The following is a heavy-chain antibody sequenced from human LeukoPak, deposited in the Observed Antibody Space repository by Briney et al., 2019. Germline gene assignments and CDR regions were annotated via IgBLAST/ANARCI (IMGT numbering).Heavy chain of an antibody. V-gene: IGHV3-74*01. J-gene: IGHJ4*02. CDR1: GFTFSSYW. D-gene: IGHD3-16*01. CDR2: INSDGSST. Sequence: GGSLRLSCAASGFTFSSYWMHSVRQAPGKWLVWVSRINSDGSSTSYADSVKGRFTISRDNAKNTLYLQMNSLRAEDTAVYYCARDWAHDYWGQGTLVTVSS. CDR3: ARDWAHDY.